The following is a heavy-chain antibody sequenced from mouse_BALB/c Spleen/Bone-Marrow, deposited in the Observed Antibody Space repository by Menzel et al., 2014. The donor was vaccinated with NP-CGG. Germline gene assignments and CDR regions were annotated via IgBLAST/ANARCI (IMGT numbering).Heavy chain of an antibody. V-gene: IGHV14-3*02. CDR1: GFNIKDTF. CDR3: TRGEDY. CDR2: IDPANGNT. J-gene: IGHJ2*01. Sequence: EVKLQESGAELVKPGASVKLSCTGSGFNIKDTFMHWVKQRPEQGLEWIGRIDPANGNTKYDPKFQGKATITADTSSNTAYLHLTSLTSVDTAVYYCTRGEDYWGQGTTLAVSS.